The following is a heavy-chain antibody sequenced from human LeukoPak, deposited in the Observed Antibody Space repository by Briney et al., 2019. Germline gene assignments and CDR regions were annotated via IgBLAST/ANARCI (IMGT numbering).Heavy chain of an antibody. Sequence: SETLSLTCTVSGGSLSGHYWSWIRQAPGKRLEWIGYVSYTGRTKYNPSLQSRVTISIDTSKSQFSLKLTSVTSADTAVYSCARLLDNDISGDPDTFDVWGQGTTVIVSS. CDR2: VSYTGRT. J-gene: IGHJ3*01. CDR3: ARLLDNDISGDPDTFDV. V-gene: IGHV4-59*11. D-gene: IGHD3-22*01. CDR1: GGSLSGHY.